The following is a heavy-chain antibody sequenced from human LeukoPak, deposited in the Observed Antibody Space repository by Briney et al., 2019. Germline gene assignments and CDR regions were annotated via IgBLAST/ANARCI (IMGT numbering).Heavy chain of an antibody. CDR2: ISSSSLTI. CDR1: GFTFSDYY. CDR3: AKFPPLDGYNYVYYYYYGMDV. Sequence: GSLRLSCAVSGFTFSDYYMNWIRQAPGKGLEWVSYISSSSLTIYYADSVKGRFTISRDNAKDSLYLQMNSLRAEDTAVYCCAKFPPLDGYNYVYYYYYGMDVWGQGTTVTVSS. V-gene: IGHV3-11*01. D-gene: IGHD5-24*01. J-gene: IGHJ6*02.